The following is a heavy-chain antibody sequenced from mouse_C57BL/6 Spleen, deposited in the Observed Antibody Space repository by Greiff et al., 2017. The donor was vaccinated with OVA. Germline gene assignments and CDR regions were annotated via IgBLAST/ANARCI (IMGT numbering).Heavy chain of an antibody. J-gene: IGHJ4*01. CDR1: GFTFTDYY. D-gene: IGHD4-1*02. CDR2: IRNKANGYTT. V-gene: IGHV7-3*01. CDR3: ARFPTGTNAMDY. Sequence: EVKVVESGGGLVQPGGSLSLSCAASGFTFTDYYMSWVRQPPGKALEWLGFIRNKANGYTTEYSASVKGRFTISRDNSQSILYLQMNALRAEDSATYYCARFPTGTNAMDYWGQGTSVTVSS.